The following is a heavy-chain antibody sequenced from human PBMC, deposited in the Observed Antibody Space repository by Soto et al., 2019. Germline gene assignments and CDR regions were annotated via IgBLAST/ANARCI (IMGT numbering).Heavy chain of an antibody. V-gene: IGHV3-30*18. CDR3: AKSPPAYYYDSSGYYTAEYFQH. CDR2: ISYDGSNK. J-gene: IGHJ1*01. CDR1: GFTFSSYG. D-gene: IGHD3-22*01. Sequence: QVQLVESGGGVVQPGRSLRLSCAAFGFTFSSYGMHWVRQAPGKGLEWVAVISYDGSNKYYADSVKGRFTISRENSKNTLYLQMNSLRAEDTAVYYCAKSPPAYYYDSSGYYTAEYFQHWGQGTLVTVSS.